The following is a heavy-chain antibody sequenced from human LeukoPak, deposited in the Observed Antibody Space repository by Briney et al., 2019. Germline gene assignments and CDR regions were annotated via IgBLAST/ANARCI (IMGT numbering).Heavy chain of an antibody. CDR1: GYTFTSYD. CDR2: MNPNSGNT. J-gene: IGHJ4*02. V-gene: IGHV1-8*01. CDR3: ARVRGYAGTEVDY. D-gene: IGHD3-10*01. Sequence: ASVEVSCKASGYTFTSYDINWVRQATGQGLEWMGWMNPNSGNTGYAQKFQGRVTITRNTSISTAYMELSSLRSEDTAVYYCARVRGYAGTEVDYWGQGTLVTVSS.